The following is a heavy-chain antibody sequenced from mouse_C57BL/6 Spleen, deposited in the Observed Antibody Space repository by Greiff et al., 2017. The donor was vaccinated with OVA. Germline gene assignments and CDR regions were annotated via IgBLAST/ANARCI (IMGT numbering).Heavy chain of an antibody. D-gene: IGHD1-1*01. V-gene: IGHV1-26*01. J-gene: IGHJ3*01. Sequence: VQLQQSGPELVKPGASVKISCKASGYTFTDYYMNWVKQSHGKSLAWIGDINPNNGGTSYNQKFKGKATLTVDKSSSTAYMELRSLTSEDSAVYYCASYYGSSYVAYWGQGTLVTVSA. CDR3: ASYYGSSYVAY. CDR1: GYTFTDYY. CDR2: INPNNGGT.